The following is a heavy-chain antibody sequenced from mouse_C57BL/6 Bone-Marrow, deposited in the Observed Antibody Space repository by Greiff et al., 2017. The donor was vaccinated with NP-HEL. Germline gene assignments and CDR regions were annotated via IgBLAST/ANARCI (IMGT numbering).Heavy chain of an antibody. V-gene: IGHV1-80*01. CDR3: ARGDYGSSRFGYAMDY. Sequence: QVQLKQSGAELVKPGASVKISCKASGYAFSSYLMNWVKERPGKGLEWIGQIYPGDGDTKYNGQFKGKATLTADKSSSTAYMQVSSLTSEDSAVYFCARGDYGSSRFGYAMDYWGQGTSVTVSS. D-gene: IGHD1-1*01. CDR1: GYAFSSYL. J-gene: IGHJ4*01. CDR2: IYPGDGDT.